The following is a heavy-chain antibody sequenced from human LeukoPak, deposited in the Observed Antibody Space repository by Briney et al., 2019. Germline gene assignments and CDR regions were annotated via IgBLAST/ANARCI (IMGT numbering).Heavy chain of an antibody. CDR1: GYTFTSYG. D-gene: IGHD2-2*01. CDR2: ISAYNGNT. J-gene: IGHJ6*03. V-gene: IGHV1-18*01. CDR3: ARGTVVPAAPKYYYYMDV. Sequence: ASVKVSCKASGYTFTSYGISWVRQAPGQGLEWMGWISAYNGNTNYAQKLQGRVTMTTDTSTSTAYMELRSLRSEDTAVYYCARGTVVPAAPKYYYYMDVWGKGTTVTVSS.